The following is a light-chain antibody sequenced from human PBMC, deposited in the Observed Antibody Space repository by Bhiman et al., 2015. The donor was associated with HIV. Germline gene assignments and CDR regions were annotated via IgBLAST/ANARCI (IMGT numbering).Light chain of an antibody. CDR2: KDS. CDR1: ALPKQY. Sequence: SYELTQPPSVSVSPGQTARITCSGDALPKQYAYWYQQKPGQAPVLVIYKDSERPSGIPERFSGSKSGTSATLGITGLQTGDEADYYCGTWDSSLSAGGVFGTGTKVTVL. J-gene: IGLJ1*01. CDR3: GTWDSSLSAGGV. V-gene: IGLV3-25*03.